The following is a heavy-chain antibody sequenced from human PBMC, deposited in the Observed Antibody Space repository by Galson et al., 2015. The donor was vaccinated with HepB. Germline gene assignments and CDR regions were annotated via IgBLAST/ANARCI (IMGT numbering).Heavy chain of an antibody. J-gene: IGHJ4*02. CDR2: IRSKAYGGTT. Sequence: SLRLSCAASGFTFGDYAMSWFRQAPGKGLEWVGFIRSKAYGGTTEYAASVKGRFTISRDDSKSIAYLQMNSLKTEDTAVYYCRLWSGYLQTGTSNQYYFDYWGQGTLVTVSS. CDR3: RLWSGYLQTGTSNQYYFDY. V-gene: IGHV3-49*03. D-gene: IGHD3-3*01. CDR1: GFTFGDYA.